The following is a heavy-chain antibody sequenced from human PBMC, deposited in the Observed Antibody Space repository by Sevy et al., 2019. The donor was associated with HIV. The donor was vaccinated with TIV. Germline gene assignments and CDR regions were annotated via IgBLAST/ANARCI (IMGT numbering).Heavy chain of an antibody. J-gene: IGHJ6*02. CDR3: AKVYYYDSGTVIPRGMDV. V-gene: IGHV3-23*01. CDR1: GFTFDNNA. D-gene: IGHD3-10*01. Sequence: GGSLRLSCAASGFTFDNNAMYWVRRAPGKGLEWVSVRSGSGLSTNYAASVRGRFTISRDISKTTLYLQMNSLRAEDTAVYYCAKVYYYDSGTVIPRGMDVWGQGTTVTVSS. CDR2: RSGSGLST.